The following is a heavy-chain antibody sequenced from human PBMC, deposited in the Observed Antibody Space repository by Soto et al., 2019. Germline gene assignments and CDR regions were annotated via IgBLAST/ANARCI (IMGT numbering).Heavy chain of an antibody. CDR3: ATVRRTPPFYYYYGMDV. D-gene: IGHD6-6*01. CDR1: GYSFTSYW. CDR2: IYPGDSDT. J-gene: IGHJ6*02. Sequence: GESLKISCKGSGYSFTSYWIGWVRQMPGKGLEWMGIIYPGDSDTRYSPSFQGQVTISADKSISTAYLQWSSLKASDTAMYYCATVRRTPPFYYYYGMDVWGQGTTVTVSS. V-gene: IGHV5-51*01.